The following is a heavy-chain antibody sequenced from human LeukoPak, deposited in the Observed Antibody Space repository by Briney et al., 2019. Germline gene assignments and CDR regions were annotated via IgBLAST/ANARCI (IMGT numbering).Heavy chain of an antibody. CDR2: MNPNSGNT. CDR3: AGHWEPAMTTPLDY. D-gene: IGHD1-26*01. Sequence: ASVKVSCKASGYTFTSYDINWVRQATGQGLEWMGWMNPNSGNTGYAQKFQGRVTITRNTSISTAYMELSSLRSEDTAVYYCAGHWEPAMTTPLDYWGQGTLVTVSS. CDR1: GYTFTSYD. V-gene: IGHV1-8*03. J-gene: IGHJ4*02.